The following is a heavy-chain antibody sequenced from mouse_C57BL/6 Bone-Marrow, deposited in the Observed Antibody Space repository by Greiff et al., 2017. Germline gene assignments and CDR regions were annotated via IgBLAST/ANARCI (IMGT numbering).Heavy chain of an antibody. V-gene: IGHV6-3*01. J-gene: IGHJ1*03. CDR3: TGGGYFDV. CDR2: IRLKSDNYAT. Sequence: EVKLQESGGGLVQPGGSMKLSCVASGFTFSNYWMNWVRQSPEKGLEWVAQIRLKSDNYATHYAVSVKGRFTISRDDSKSSVYLQMNNLRAEDTGIYYCTGGGYFDVWGTGTTVTVSS. CDR1: GFTFSNYW.